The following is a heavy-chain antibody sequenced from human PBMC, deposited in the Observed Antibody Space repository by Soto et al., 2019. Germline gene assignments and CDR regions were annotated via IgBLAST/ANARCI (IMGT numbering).Heavy chain of an antibody. Sequence: GPEVESPGASVKVSCKASGYTFSNFGINWVRQAPGQGLEWMGWITPYNGNANYAQKHQDRLTITTDTSTNTAYLELRSLRSDDTTVYFCARARMYSGAYHDYWGQGTLVTVSS. CDR2: ITPYNGNA. D-gene: IGHD1-26*01. CDR1: GYTFSNFG. J-gene: IGHJ4*02. V-gene: IGHV1-18*04. CDR3: ARARMYSGAYHDY.